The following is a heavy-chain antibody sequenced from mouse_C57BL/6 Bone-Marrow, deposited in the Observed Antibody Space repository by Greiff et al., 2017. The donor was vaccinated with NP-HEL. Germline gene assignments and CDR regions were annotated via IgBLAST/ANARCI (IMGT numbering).Heavy chain of an antibody. V-gene: IGHV3-6*01. CDR2: ISYDGSN. CDR3: ARGEGVYDGYFDY. CDR1: GYSITSGYY. D-gene: IGHD2-12*01. J-gene: IGHJ2*01. Sequence: EVQLVESGPGLVKPSQSLSLTCSVTGYSITSGYYWNWIRQFPGNKLEWMGYISYDGSNNYNPSLKNRISITRDTSKNQFFLKLNAVTTEDTATYYCARGEGVYDGYFDYWGQGTTLTVSS.